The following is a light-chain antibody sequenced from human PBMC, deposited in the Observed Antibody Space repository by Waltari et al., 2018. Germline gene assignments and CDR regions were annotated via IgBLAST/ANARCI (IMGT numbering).Light chain of an antibody. CDR3: SAWYSSLSAWV. Sequence: QAGLTQPPSVSKGLRQTATLTCTGNNNNVGYEGATWLQQHQGHPPKLLFYRNNNRPSGISERFSASRSGSTASLAITGLQTEDEADYYCSAWYSSLSAWVFGGGTKLTVL. V-gene: IGLV10-54*04. CDR1: NNNVGYEG. J-gene: IGLJ3*02. CDR2: RNN.